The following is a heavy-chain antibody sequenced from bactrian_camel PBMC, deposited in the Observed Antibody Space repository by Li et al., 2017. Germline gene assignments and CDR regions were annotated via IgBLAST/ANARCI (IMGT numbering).Heavy chain of an antibody. Sequence: HVQLVESGGGSALAGGSVRLSCTASGYTFNTYSWFRQAPGKEREGVAAIDTGDGSTYYLNSVEGRFTISQDNAKNTVYLQMSSLKPEDTAVYYCAVPSMGWTLKKCPYDFGHWGQGTQVTVS. J-gene: IGHJ6*01. D-gene: IGHD5*01. V-gene: IGHV3S1*01. CDR2: IDTGDGST. CDR3: AVPSMGWTLKKCPYDFGH. CDR1: GYTFNTYS.